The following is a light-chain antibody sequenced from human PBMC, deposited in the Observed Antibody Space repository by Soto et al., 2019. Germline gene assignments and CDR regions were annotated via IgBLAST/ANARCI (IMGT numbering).Light chain of an antibody. CDR2: DVN. CDR3: WSYGGSYTSEI. CDR1: SSDVGGYVY. V-gene: IGLV2-11*01. J-gene: IGLJ2*01. Sequence: QSALTQPRSVSGSPGQPVTISCTGISSDVGGYVYVPWYQQYPGKVPNLIIYDVNKRPSGVPHRFSGSKSGNTASLTISGLQEEDEADYYCWSYGGSYTSEIFGGGTKLTVL.